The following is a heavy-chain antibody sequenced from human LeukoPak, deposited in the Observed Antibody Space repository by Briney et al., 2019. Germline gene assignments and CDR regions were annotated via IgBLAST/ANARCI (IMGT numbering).Heavy chain of an antibody. Sequence: SETLSLTCTVSGGSISSSSYYWGWIRQPPGKGLEWIGSIYYSGSTYYNPSLKSRVTISVDTSKNQFSLKLSSVTAADTAVYYCARDNGQPGPFDYWGQGTLVTVSS. CDR1: GGSISSSSYY. D-gene: IGHD1-14*01. V-gene: IGHV4-39*07. CDR2: IYYSGST. CDR3: ARDNGQPGPFDY. J-gene: IGHJ4*02.